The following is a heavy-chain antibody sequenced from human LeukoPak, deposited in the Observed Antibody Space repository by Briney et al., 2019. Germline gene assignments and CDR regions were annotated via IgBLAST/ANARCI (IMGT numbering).Heavy chain of an antibody. CDR1: GFTFSSYW. Sequence: QSGGSLRLSCAASGFTFSSYWMSWVRQAPGKGLEWVANIKQDGSEKYYVDSVKGRFTISRDNAKNSLYLQMNSLRAEDTAVYYCARGVEEQLVREGYYYYYMDVWGKGTTVTVSS. CDR2: IKQDGSEK. J-gene: IGHJ6*03. V-gene: IGHV3-7*01. D-gene: IGHD6-6*01. CDR3: ARGVEEQLVREGYYYYYMDV.